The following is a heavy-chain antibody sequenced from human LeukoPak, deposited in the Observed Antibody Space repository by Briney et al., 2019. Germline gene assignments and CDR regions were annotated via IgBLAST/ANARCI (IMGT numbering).Heavy chain of an antibody. D-gene: IGHD3-10*01. CDR1: GGSISSYY. Sequence: SETLSLTCTVSGGSISSYYWSWIRQPPGRGLEWIGSLYYSGSTNYNPSLRSRATMSVDTSKNQFSLKVTSVTAADTAVYFCAKDSTIGGYYFDYWGQGTLVTVSS. V-gene: IGHV4-59*01. CDR3: AKDSTIGGYYFDY. CDR2: LYYSGST. J-gene: IGHJ4*02.